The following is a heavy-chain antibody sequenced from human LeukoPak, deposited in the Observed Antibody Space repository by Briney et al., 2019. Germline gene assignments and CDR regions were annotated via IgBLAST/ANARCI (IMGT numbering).Heavy chain of an antibody. J-gene: IGHJ5*02. V-gene: IGHV7-4-1*02. CDR3: ARDGYMARFDP. D-gene: IGHD3-16*02. Sequence: ASVTVSCKASGYTFTSYAMNWVRQAPGQGLEWMGWINANTGNPTYAQGFTGRFVFSLDTSVSTAYLQISSLKAEDTAVYYCARDGYMARFDPWGQGTLVTVSS. CDR1: GYTFTSYA. CDR2: INANTGNP.